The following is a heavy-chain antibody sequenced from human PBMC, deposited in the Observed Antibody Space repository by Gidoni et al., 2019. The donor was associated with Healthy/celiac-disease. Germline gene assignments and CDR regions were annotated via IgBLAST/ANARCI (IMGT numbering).Heavy chain of an antibody. D-gene: IGHD3-3*01. V-gene: IGHV4-59*01. CDR2: IYYSGST. J-gene: IGHJ6*02. CDR1: GGSISSYY. Sequence: QVQLQESGPGLVKPSETLSLTCTVSGGSISSYYWSWIRQPPGKGLEWIGYIYYSGSTNYNPSLKSRVTISVDTSKNQFSLKLSSVTAADTAVYYCARMEMAPQYYYYYGMDVWGQGTTVTVSS. CDR3: ARMEMAPQYYYYYGMDV.